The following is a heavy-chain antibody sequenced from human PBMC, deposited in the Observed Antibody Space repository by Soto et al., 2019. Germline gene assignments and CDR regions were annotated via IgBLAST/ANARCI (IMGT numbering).Heavy chain of an antibody. V-gene: IGHV1-2*06. CDR3: ARDPSGGGATYYFDY. Sequence: ASVKVSCKASGYTFTDFYLDWVRQAPGQGPEWVGQINPDTGGTDYAQKFQGRVTMTRDTSISTIYMELSGLRFDDTAVYYGARDPSGGGATYYFDYWGQGTLVTVSS. CDR1: GYTFTDFY. CDR2: INPDTGGT. J-gene: IGHJ4*02. D-gene: IGHD3-16*01.